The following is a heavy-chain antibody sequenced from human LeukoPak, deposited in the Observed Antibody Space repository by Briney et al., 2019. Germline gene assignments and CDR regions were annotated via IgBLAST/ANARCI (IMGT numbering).Heavy chain of an antibody. CDR1: VYTFTSYD. J-gene: IGHJ6*02. CDR3: ARLTRGSGSYYHMGYYYGMDV. CDR2: MNPNSGNT. D-gene: IGHD3-10*01. V-gene: IGHV1-8*01. Sequence: GASVKVSFKASVYTFTSYDINWVRQATGQGLEWMGWMNPNSGNTGYAQKFQGRVTMTRNTSISTAYMELSSLRSEDTAVYYCARLTRGSGSYYHMGYYYGMDVWGQGTTVTVSS.